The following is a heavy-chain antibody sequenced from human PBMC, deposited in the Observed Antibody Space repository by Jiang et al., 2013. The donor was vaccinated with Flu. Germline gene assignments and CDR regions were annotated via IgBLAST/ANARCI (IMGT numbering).Heavy chain of an antibody. CDR2: ISHDGTKK. Sequence: QLVESGGGVVXPGGSLRLSCAASGFNFNTDDMHWVRQAPGKGLEWVAVISHDGTKKDYADSLKGRCAISRDNSKDLLHLQVNSLRPDDTGVYYCARGSRGSSIEVPSALRTPFDDWGQGTQVSVSS. D-gene: IGHD6-19*01. J-gene: IGHJ4*02. CDR1: GFNFNTDD. CDR3: ARGSRGSSIEVPSALRTPFDD. V-gene: IGHV3-30*03.